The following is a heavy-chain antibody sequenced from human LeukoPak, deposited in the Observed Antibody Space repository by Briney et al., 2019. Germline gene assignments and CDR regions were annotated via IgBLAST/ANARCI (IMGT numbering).Heavy chain of an antibody. CDR3: ARTPSYYDFWSGYDWFDP. CDR1: GGTFSSYA. V-gene: IGHV1-69*13. Sequence: SVTVSCKASGGTFSSYAISWVRQAPGQGLEWMGGIIPIFGTANYAQKFQGRVTITADESTSTAYMELSSLRSEDTAVYYCARTPSYYDFWSGYDWFDPWGQGTLVTVSS. D-gene: IGHD3-3*01. CDR2: IIPIFGTA. J-gene: IGHJ5*02.